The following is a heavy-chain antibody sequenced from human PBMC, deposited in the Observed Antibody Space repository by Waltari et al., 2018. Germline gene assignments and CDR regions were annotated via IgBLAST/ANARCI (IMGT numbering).Heavy chain of an antibody. D-gene: IGHD2-8*01. CDR2: CKNKGDRYGR. J-gene: IGHJ4*02. CDR3: ARLYCVSGLGYDY. CDR1: GFTLPDYP. Sequence: EVRLVESGGGLVQPGGSLRLSCAASGFTLPDYPMDSVRQAPGKGLGWVGRCKNKGDRYGREYDESVKGRFTMSRDDSTNSLYLQMNSMKTEDTAGYYCARLYCVSGLGYDYWGQGTLVSVSS. V-gene: IGHV3-72*01.